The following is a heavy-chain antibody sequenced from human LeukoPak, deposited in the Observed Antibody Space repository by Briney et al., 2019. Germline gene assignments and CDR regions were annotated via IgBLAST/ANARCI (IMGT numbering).Heavy chain of an antibody. J-gene: IGHJ3*02. CDR3: ARDMFAYSSSWYDAFDI. D-gene: IGHD6-13*01. V-gene: IGHV4-34*01. Sequence: SETLSLTCAVYGGSFSGYYWSWIRQPPGKGPEWIGEINHSGSTNYNPSLKSRVTMSVDTSKNQFSLKLSSVTAADTAVYYCARDMFAYSSSWYDAFDIWGQGTMVTVSS. CDR1: GGSFSGYY. CDR2: INHSGST.